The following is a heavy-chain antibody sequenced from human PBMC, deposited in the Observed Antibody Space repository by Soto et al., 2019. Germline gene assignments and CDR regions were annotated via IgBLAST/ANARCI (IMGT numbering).Heavy chain of an antibody. V-gene: IGHV3-21*01. D-gene: IGHD4-17*01. CDR2: ISSSSSYI. J-gene: IGHJ3*02. CDR1: GFTFSSYS. Sequence: GGSLRLSCAASGFTFSSYSMNWVRQAPGKGLEWVSSISSSSSYIYYADSVKGRFTISRDNAKNSLYLQMNSLRAEDTAVYYCARDLAPTENAFDIWGQGTMVTVSS. CDR3: ARDLAPTENAFDI.